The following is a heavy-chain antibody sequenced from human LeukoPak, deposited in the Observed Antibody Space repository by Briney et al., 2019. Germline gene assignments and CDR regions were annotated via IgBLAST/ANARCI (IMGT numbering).Heavy chain of an antibody. J-gene: IGHJ6*03. CDR2: IYTSGST. Sequence: PSETLSLTCTVSGGSISSGSYYWSWIRQPAGKGLEWIGRIYTSGSTNYNPSLKSRVTISVDTSKNQFSLKLSSVTAADTAVYYCARMYYDFWSGAKEDMDVWGKGTTVTVSS. CDR1: GGSISSGSYY. V-gene: IGHV4-61*02. CDR3: ARMYYDFWSGAKEDMDV. D-gene: IGHD3-3*01.